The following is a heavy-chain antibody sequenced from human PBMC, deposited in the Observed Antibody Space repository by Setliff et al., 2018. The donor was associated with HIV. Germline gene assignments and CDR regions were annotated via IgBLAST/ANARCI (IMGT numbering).Heavy chain of an antibody. D-gene: IGHD1-20*01. CDR1: GGTGGTFSSYA. J-gene: IGHJ6*03. CDR2: IIPIFGTA. V-gene: IGHV1-69*06. Sequence: SVKVSCKASGGTGGTFSSYAISWVRQAPGQGLEWMGGIIPIFGTANYAQKFQGRVTITADKSTTTAYMELSSLRSEDTAVYYCARARRIIGNVDSHFYYMDLWGKGTTVTVSS. CDR3: ARARRIIGNVDSHFYYMDL.